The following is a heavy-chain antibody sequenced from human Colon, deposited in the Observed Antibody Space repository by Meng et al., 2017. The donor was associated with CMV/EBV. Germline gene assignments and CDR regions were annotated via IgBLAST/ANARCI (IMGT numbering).Heavy chain of an antibody. V-gene: IGHV3-48*03. Sequence: GESLKISCEASGFSFNNYEMNWVRQAPEKGLEWVSYISGSGSTIYDADSVKGRFSISRDNTKDSLYLQMNDLRADDTAVYYCGRARNYYYGMDVWGRGTTVTVSS. CDR1: GFSFNNYE. J-gene: IGHJ6*02. CDR3: GRARNYYYGMDV. CDR2: ISGSGSTI.